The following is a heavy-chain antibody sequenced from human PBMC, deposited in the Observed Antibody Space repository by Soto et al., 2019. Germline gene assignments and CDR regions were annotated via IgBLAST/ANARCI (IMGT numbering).Heavy chain of an antibody. D-gene: IGHD1-26*01. V-gene: IGHV4-61*08. CDR2: IYSTGRT. CDR1: GDSVNSDDYY. Sequence: PSETLSLTCTVSGDSVNSDDYYWSWIRQPPGKGLEWIGYIYSTGRTNYNPSLMSRVTISLDTSRNQFSLKLSSVTAADTAVFYCAREYSNSPEAFDSWGQGTLVTVSS. J-gene: IGHJ4*02. CDR3: AREYSNSPEAFDS.